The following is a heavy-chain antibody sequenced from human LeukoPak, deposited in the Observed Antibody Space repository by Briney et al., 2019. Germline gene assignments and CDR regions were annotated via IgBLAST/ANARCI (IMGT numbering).Heavy chain of an antibody. J-gene: IGHJ4*02. CDR3: ARANWNYVDY. CDR1: GGSISSYY. Sequence: PSETLSLTCTVSGGSISSYYWSWLRQPPGKGLEWIGYIYYSGSTNYNPSLKSRVTISVDTSKNQFSLKLSSVTAADTAVYYCARANWNYVDYWGRGTLVTVSS. CDR2: IYYSGST. D-gene: IGHD1-1*01. V-gene: IGHV4-59*01.